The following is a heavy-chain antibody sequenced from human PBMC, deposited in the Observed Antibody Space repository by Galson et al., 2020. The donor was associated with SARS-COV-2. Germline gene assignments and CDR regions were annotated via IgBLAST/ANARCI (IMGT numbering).Heavy chain of an antibody. CDR3: ARETGSGSYPDY. CDR2: IWYDGSNK. D-gene: IGHD1-26*01. J-gene: IGHJ4*02. Sequence: GGSLRLSCAASGFTFSSYGMHWVRQAPGKGLEWVAVIWYDGSNKYYADSVKGRFTISRDNSKNTLYLQMNSLRAEDTAVYYCARETGSGSYPDYWGQGTLVTVSS. V-gene: IGHV3-33*01. CDR1: GFTFSSYG.